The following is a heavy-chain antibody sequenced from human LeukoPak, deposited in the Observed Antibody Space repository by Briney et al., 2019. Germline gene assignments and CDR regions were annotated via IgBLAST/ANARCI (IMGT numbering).Heavy chain of an antibody. V-gene: IGHV4-34*01. CDR1: GGSFSGYY. D-gene: IGHD2-2*01. CDR2: INDSGVT. CDR3: ARRLVDSSASQVSDH. Sequence: SETLSLTCAVYGGSFSGYYWSWIRQSPGEGLEWIGEINDSGVTNCDPSLESRVILSVDTSKNQFSLRLSSVTAADTAVYYCARRLVDSSASQVSDHWGQGTLVTVSS. J-gene: IGHJ4*02.